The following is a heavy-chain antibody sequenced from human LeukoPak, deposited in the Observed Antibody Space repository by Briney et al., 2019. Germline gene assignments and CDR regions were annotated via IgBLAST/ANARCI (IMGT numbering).Heavy chain of an antibody. D-gene: IGHD3-22*01. V-gene: IGHV3-23*01. Sequence: GGSLRLSCAASGFTFSSYAMSWVRQAPGKGLEWVSAISGSGGSTYYADSVKGRFTISRDNAKNSLYLQMNSLRAEDTAVYYCARDLKLYYGSSGYYGFDYWGQGTLVTVSS. CDR1: GFTFSSYA. J-gene: IGHJ4*02. CDR2: ISGSGGST. CDR3: ARDLKLYYGSSGYYGFDY.